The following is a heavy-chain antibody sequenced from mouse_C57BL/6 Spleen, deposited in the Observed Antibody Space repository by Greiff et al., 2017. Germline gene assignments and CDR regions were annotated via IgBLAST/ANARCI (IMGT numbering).Heavy chain of an antibody. CDR3: ARRALGGNFFDY. J-gene: IGHJ2*01. V-gene: IGHV1-50*01. CDR1: GYTFTSYW. CDR2: IEPSDSYT. Sequence: QVQLQQPGAELVKPGASVKLSCKASGYTFTSYWMQWVKQRPGQGLEWIGEIEPSDSYTNYNQKFKGKATLTVDTSSSTAYMQLSSLTSEDSAVYYCARRALGGNFFDYWGQGTTLTVSS. D-gene: IGHD2-1*01.